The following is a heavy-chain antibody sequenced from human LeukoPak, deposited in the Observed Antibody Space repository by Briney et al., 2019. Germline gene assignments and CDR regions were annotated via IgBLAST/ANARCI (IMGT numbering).Heavy chain of an antibody. Sequence: PSVTLSLTCTVSGGSVSSGSYYWSWIRQPPGKGLEWIGYIYYSGSTNYNPSLKSRVTISVDTSKNQFSLKLSSVTAADTAVYYCARGYYYGSGSYYYSYYYGMDVWGKGTTVTVSS. V-gene: IGHV4-61*01. CDR2: IYYSGST. CDR3: ARGYYYGSGSYYYSYYYGMDV. J-gene: IGHJ6*04. D-gene: IGHD3-10*01. CDR1: GGSVSSGSYY.